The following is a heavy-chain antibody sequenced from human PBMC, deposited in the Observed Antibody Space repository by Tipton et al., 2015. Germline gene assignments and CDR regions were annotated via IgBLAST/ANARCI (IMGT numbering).Heavy chain of an antibody. Sequence: TLSLTCTVSGGSISSSSYYWGWIRQPPEKGLEWIGYIYYSGSTNYNPSLKSRVTISVDTSKNQFSLKLSSVTAADTAVYYCAREGGYCSGGSCYNRDYYYYGMDVWGQGTTVTVSS. CDR3: AREGGYCSGGSCYNRDYYYYGMDV. V-gene: IGHV4-61*01. J-gene: IGHJ6*02. D-gene: IGHD2-15*01. CDR2: IYYSGST. CDR1: GGSISSSSYY.